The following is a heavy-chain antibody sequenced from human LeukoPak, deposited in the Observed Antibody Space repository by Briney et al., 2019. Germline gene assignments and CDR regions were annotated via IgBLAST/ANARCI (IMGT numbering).Heavy chain of an antibody. D-gene: IGHD3-22*01. Sequence: SETLSLTCAVYGGSFSGYYWSWIRQPPGKGLEWIGEINHGGSTNYNPSLKSRVTISVDTSKNQFSLKLSSVTAADTAVYYCARSPSSGVHYYYYYYMDVWGKGTTVTISS. CDR2: INHGGST. J-gene: IGHJ6*03. CDR3: ARSPSSGVHYYYYYYMDV. V-gene: IGHV4-34*01. CDR1: GGSFSGYY.